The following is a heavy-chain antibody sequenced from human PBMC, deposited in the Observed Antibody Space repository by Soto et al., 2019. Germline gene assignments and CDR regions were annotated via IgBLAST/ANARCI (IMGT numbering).Heavy chain of an antibody. J-gene: IGHJ3*01. V-gene: IGHV3-23*01. CDR2: ISGGGDGT. CDR3: AKKGLGSLKTFCSNSDCHYAFDL. CDR1: GFTFSSYA. Sequence: PGGSLRLSCAASGFTFSSYAMSWVRQAPGKGLEWVSTISGGGDGTYYADSVKGHFTISRDNSKNTLYLQMNSLRAEDTAIYYCAKKGLGSLKTFCSNSDCHYAFDLWGQGTVVTVSS. D-gene: IGHD2-8*01.